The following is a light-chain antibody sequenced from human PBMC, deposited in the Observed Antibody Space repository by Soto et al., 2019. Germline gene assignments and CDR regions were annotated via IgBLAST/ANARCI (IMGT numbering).Light chain of an antibody. CDR1: QNINTY. CDR2: AAS. CDR3: QQSFRNPVT. V-gene: IGKV1-39*01. Sequence: DIQMTQSPSSLSASVVDRVTFTCRASQNINTYLNWYHQKPGKAPKLLIFAASNLESGVPSRFSGSGSGTDFTLTISSLQPEDFATYFCQQSFRNPVTFGHGTQLEI. J-gene: IGKJ5*01.